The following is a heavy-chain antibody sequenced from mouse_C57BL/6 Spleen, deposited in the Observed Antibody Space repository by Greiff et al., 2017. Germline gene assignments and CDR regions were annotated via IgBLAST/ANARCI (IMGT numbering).Heavy chain of an antibody. CDR2: IYPSDSET. J-gene: IGHJ1*03. CDR1: GYTFTSYW. CDR3: ARGDWDFDV. V-gene: IGHV1-61*01. Sequence: QVQLQQPGAELVRPGSSVKLSCKASGYTFTSYWMDWVKQRPGQGLEWIGNIYPSDSETHYNQKFKDKATLTVDKSSSTAYMQLSSLTSEDSTVYYCARGDWDFDVWGTGTTVTVSS.